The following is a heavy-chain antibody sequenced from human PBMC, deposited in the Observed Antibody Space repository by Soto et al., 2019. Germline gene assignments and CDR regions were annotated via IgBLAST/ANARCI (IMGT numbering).Heavy chain of an antibody. CDR1: GFTFSDYW. CDR2: IKQDGSEK. CDR3: ARRSLGYASDILTGYPPYYFDY. V-gene: IGHV3-7*03. Sequence: GGSLRLSCAASGFTFSDYWMSWVRQAPGKGLEWVANIKQDGSEKYYVDSVKGQVTISADKSISTAYLQWSSLKASDTTMYYCARRSLGYASDILTGYPPYYFDYWGQGALVTVSS. D-gene: IGHD3-9*01. J-gene: IGHJ4*02.